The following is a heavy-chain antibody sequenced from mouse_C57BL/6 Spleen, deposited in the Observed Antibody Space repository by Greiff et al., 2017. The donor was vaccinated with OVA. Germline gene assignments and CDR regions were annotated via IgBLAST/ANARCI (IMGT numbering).Heavy chain of an antibody. CDR1: GYTFTSYW. Sequence: QVQLKQPGAELVKPGASVKLSCKASGYTFTSYWMQWVKQRPGQGLEWIGEIDPSDSYTNYNQKFKGKATLTVDTSSSTAYMQLSSLTSEDSAVYYCARGGQRSGYFDYWGQGTTLTVSS. CDR3: ARGGQRSGYFDY. J-gene: IGHJ2*01. D-gene: IGHD3-2*02. CDR2: IDPSDSYT. V-gene: IGHV1-50*01.